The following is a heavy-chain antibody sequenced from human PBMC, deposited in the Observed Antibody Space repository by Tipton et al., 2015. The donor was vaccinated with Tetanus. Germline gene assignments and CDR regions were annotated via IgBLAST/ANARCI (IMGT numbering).Heavy chain of an antibody. D-gene: IGHD4-23*01. V-gene: IGHV4-59*11. Sequence: TLSLTCTVSGGSISSHYWSWVRQSPGRGLEWIGYIYYTGNTNYNPSLKSRVTISADTTKKQFSLNLRSVTAADTAVYYCAGLPVGGGYSAHHYFLHWGQGTLVTVSS. CDR1: GGSISSHY. J-gene: IGHJ4*02. CDR2: IYYTGNT. CDR3: AGLPVGGGYSAHHYFLH.